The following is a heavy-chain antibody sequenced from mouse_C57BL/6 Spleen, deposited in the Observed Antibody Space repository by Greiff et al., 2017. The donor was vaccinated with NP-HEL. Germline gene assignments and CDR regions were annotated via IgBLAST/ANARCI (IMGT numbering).Heavy chain of an antibody. V-gene: IGHV1-15*01. CDR3: TRLREAGYFDV. J-gene: IGHJ1*03. D-gene: IGHD3-2*02. Sequence: QVQLQQSGAELVRPGASVTLSCKASGYTFTDYEMHWVKQTPVHGLEWIGAIDPETGGTAYNQKFKGKAILTADKSSSTAYMELRSLTSEDSAVYYCTRLREAGYFDVWGTGTTVTVSS. CDR2: IDPETGGT. CDR1: GYTFTDYE.